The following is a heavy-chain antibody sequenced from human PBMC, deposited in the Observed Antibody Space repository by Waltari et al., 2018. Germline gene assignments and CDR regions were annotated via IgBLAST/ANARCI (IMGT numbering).Heavy chain of an antibody. Sequence: QVQLVQSGAEVKKPGSSVKVSCKASGGTFSSYAIRWVRQAPGQGLEWMGGIIPIFGTANYAQKFQGRVTITADESTSTAYMELSSLRSEDTAVYYCARDRNYYGSGSYYDYYFDYWGQGTLVTVSS. J-gene: IGHJ4*02. CDR2: IIPIFGTA. D-gene: IGHD3-10*01. CDR1: GGTFSSYA. V-gene: IGHV1-69*13. CDR3: ARDRNYYGSGSYYDYYFDY.